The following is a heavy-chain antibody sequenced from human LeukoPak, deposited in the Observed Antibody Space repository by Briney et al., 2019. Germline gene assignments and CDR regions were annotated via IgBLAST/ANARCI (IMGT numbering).Heavy chain of an antibody. Sequence: ASVKVSCKASGYTFSSYDINWVRQVTGQGLEWMGWMNPNSGNRGYAQKFQGRLNMTRNTSISTAYTELSSLRSEDSAVYYCARRVGSGWPVQHWGQGTLVTVSS. J-gene: IGHJ1*01. CDR3: ARRVGSGWPVQH. CDR2: MNPNSGNR. CDR1: GYTFSSYD. V-gene: IGHV1-8*01. D-gene: IGHD6-19*01.